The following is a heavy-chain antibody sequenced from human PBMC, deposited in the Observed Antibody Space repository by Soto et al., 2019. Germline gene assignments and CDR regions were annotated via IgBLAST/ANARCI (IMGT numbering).Heavy chain of an antibody. CDR3: ARTRAKRWTGYSSGWYVGWFDP. Sequence: GASVKVSCKASGYTLTSYGISWVRQAPGQGLEWMGWISAYNGNTNYAQKLQGRVTMTTDTSTSTAYMELRSLRSDDTAVYYCARTRAKRWTGYSSGWYVGWFDPWGQGTLVTVSS. J-gene: IGHJ5*02. D-gene: IGHD6-19*01. CDR2: ISAYNGNT. V-gene: IGHV1-18*01. CDR1: GYTLTSYG.